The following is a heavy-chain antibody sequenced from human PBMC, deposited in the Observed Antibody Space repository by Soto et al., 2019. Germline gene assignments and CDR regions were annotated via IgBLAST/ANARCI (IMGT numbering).Heavy chain of an antibody. D-gene: IGHD6-19*01. Sequence: SETLSLTCGVYGGSFRNYYWIWVRQPPGKGLEWIGEVNHSGEATYNPSLQSRVSISLDTSNNHFSLKMTSVTAADTAVYYCAREDYSSFDYWGQGTLVTVSS. V-gene: IGHV4-34*01. CDR1: GGSFRNYY. CDR2: VNHSGEA. CDR3: AREDYSSFDY. J-gene: IGHJ4*02.